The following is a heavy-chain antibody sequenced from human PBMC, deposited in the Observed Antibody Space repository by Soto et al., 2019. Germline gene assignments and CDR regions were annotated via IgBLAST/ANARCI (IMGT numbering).Heavy chain of an antibody. J-gene: IGHJ6*02. CDR1: GFTCSNYS. V-gene: IGHV3-23*01. CDR3: AKALQYSSSRDYFYYGMDV. CDR2: MNSGGRS. Sequence: GGSLRLSCAASGFTCSNYSMSWVRQAPGKGLEWVSGMNSGGRSYYADSVKGRFTISRDTSKNMLYLQMNSLRADDTAVFYCAKALQYSSSRDYFYYGMDVWGQGTTVTVSS. D-gene: IGHD6-6*01.